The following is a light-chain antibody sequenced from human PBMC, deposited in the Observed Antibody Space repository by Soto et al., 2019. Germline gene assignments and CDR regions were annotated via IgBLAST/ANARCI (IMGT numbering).Light chain of an antibody. J-gene: IGKJ1*01. CDR1: QSLLFSSNNKNY. V-gene: IGKV4-1*01. CDR2: WAS. CDR3: HQYYGTST. Sequence: DIVVTQSPDSLAVSLGETATIDCKSSQSLLFSSNNKNYLAWNQQKPGQPPRLLISWASTRESWVPDRFSGSGSGTDFTLTISSLQTEDVAVYYCHQYYGTSTVGQKTRVEIK.